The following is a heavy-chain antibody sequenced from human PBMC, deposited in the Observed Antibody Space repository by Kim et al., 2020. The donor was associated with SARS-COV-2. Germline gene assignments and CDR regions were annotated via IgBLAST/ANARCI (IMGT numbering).Heavy chain of an antibody. CDR2: IYYSGST. V-gene: IGHV4-59*01. J-gene: IGHJ6*02. D-gene: IGHD2-15*01. Sequence: SETLSLTCTVSGGSISSYYWSWIRQPPGKGLEWIGYIYYSGSTNYNPSLKSRVTISVDTSKNQFSLKLSSVTAADTAVYYCAREGVVVAAKGPPNYYYYGMDVWGQGTTVTVSS. CDR1: GGSISSYY. CDR3: AREGVVVAAKGPPNYYYYGMDV.